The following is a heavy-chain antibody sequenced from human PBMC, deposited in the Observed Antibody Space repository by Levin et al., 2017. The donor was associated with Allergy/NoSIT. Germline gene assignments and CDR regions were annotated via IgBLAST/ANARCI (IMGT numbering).Heavy chain of an antibody. CDR2: IYYSGST. V-gene: IGHV4-30-4*01. Sequence: LRLSCTVSGGSISSGDYYWSWIRQPPGKGLEWIGYIYYSGSTYYNPSLKSRVTISVDTSKNQFSLKLSSVTAADTAVYYCARDRGENVVVADYYYGMDVWGQGTTVTVSS. CDR1: GGSISSGDYY. D-gene: IGHD5-12*01. J-gene: IGHJ6*02. CDR3: ARDRGENVVVADYYYGMDV.